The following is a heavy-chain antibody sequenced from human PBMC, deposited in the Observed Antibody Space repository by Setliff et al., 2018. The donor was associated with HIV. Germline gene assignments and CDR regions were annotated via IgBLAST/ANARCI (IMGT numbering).Heavy chain of an antibody. CDR1: GESVSGYS. CDR3: ARGLSSSWRRLWGY. Sequence: SETLSLTCGVYGESVSGYSWNWIRQPPGKGLEWIGEINHSGTTNNSPSLKSQVSISLDTSTNQFSLNLTSVTVADTAVYFCARGLSSSWRRLWGYWGQGLQVTVSS. J-gene: IGHJ4*02. CDR2: INHSGTT. D-gene: IGHD2-2*01. V-gene: IGHV4-34*01.